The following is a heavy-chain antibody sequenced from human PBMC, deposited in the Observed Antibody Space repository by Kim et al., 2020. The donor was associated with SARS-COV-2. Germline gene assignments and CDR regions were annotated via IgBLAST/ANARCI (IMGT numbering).Heavy chain of an antibody. CDR3: ARETGIGYSKTYYYYGMDV. CDR2: IYNSGST. Sequence: SETLSLICTVSGGSISSGGYYWSWIRQHPGKGLEWIGYIYNSGSTYYNPSLKSRVTISVDTSNQFSLKLSSVTAADTAVYYCARETGIGYSKTYYYYGMDVWGQGTTVTVSS. V-gene: IGHV4-31*03. J-gene: IGHJ6*02. D-gene: IGHD6-13*01. CDR1: GGSISSGGYY.